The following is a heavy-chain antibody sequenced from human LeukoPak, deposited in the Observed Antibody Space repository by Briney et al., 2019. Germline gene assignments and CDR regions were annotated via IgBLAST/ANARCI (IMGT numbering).Heavy chain of an antibody. J-gene: IGHJ4*02. CDR3: ARHAQQLYCDY. V-gene: IGHV4-59*08. D-gene: IGHD6-13*01. CDR2: IYYSGST. CDR1: GGSISSYY. Sequence: SETLSLTCAVSGGSISSYYWSWIRQPPEKGLEWIAHIYYSGSTNYNPSLKSRVTISVDTSKNQFSLKLNSVTAADTAVYYCARHAQQLYCDYWGQGTLVTVSS.